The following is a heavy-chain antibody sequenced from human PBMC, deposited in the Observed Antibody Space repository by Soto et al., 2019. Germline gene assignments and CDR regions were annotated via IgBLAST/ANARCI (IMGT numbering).Heavy chain of an antibody. CDR1: GFTFSSYD. V-gene: IGHV3-30*18. D-gene: IGHD1-7*01. J-gene: IGHJ4*02. CDR2: MSYDGSDK. Sequence: QVQLVESGGGVVQPGRSLRLSCAASGFTFSSYDMHWVRQAPGKGLEWVAVMSYDGSDKYYADSVKGRFTISRDNSKNTLYRQANSMRAEDTAVYYWAKSRSDRKNWDYVALWGQGTLVTVSS. CDR3: AKSRSDRKNWDYVAL.